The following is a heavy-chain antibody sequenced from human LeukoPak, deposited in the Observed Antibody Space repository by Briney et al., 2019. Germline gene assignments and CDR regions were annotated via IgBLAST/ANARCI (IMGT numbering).Heavy chain of an antibody. J-gene: IGHJ4*02. CDR1: GYTFTSYY. Sequence: ASVKVSCKASGYTFTSYYMHWVRQAPGQGLEWMGIINPSGGSTGYAQKFQGRVTMTRDMSTSTVYMELSSLRSEDTAVYYCARDPNICSSTSCYRYTFDYWGQGTLVTVSS. CDR2: INPSGGST. CDR3: ARDPNICSSTSCYRYTFDY. V-gene: IGHV1-46*01. D-gene: IGHD2-2*01.